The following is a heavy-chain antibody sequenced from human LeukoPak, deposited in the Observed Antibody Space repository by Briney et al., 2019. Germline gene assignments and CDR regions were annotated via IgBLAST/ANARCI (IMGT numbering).Heavy chain of an antibody. D-gene: IGHD2-8*01. CDR3: ARLNNGYYYYYGMDV. J-gene: IGHJ6*02. CDR1: GGSFSGYY. CDR2: INHSGST. V-gene: IGHV4-34*01. Sequence: PSETLSLTCAVYGGSFSGYYWSWIRQPPGKGLEWIGEINHSGSTNYNPSLKSRVTISVDTSKNQFSLKLSSVTAADTAVYYCARLNNGYYYYYGMDVWGQGTTVTVSS.